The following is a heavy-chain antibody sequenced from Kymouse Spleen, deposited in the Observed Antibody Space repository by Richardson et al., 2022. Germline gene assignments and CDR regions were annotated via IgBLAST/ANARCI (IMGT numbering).Heavy chain of an antibody. CDR1: GGSFSGYY. J-gene: IGHJ5*02. CDR3: ARGAVLQPNWFDP. V-gene: IGHV4-34*01. CDR2: INHSGST. D-gene: IGHD4-11,IGHD4-11*01. Sequence: QVQLQQWGAGLLKPSETLSLTCAVYGGSFSGYYWSWIRQPPGKGLEWIGEINHSGSTNYNPSLKSRVTISVDTSKNQFSLKLSSVTAADTAVYYCARGAVLQPNWFDPWGQGTLVTVSS.